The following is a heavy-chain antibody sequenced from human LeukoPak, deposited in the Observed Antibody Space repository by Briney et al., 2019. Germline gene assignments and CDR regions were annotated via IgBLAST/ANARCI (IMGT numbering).Heavy chain of an antibody. CDR3: ARDWNGRAYGGWL. Sequence: GGSLRLSCAASGFMFNSYWMSWDRQAPGKGLEWVGNVNEDGSDKKYVDSVEGRFTISRDNAKNSLYLQMNSLRVEDTAVYYCARDWNGRAYGGWLWGQGTLVTASS. J-gene: IGHJ4*02. CDR1: GFMFNSYW. V-gene: IGHV3-7*01. CDR2: VNEDGSDK. D-gene: IGHD4-23*01.